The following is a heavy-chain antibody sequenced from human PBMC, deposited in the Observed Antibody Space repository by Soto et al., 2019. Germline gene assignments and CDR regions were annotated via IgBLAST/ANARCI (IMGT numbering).Heavy chain of an antibody. V-gene: IGHV3-11*01. CDR2: ISSSGSTI. J-gene: IGHJ6*02. CDR1: GFTFSDYY. Sequence: GGSLRLSCAASGFTFSDYYMSWIRQAPGKGLEWVSYISSSGSTIYYADSVKGRFTISRDNAKNSLYLQMNSLRAEDTAVYYCARAHIRLGYCSSTSCLDYYYYGMDVWGQGTTGTVSS. CDR3: ARAHIRLGYCSSTSCLDYYYYGMDV. D-gene: IGHD2-2*01.